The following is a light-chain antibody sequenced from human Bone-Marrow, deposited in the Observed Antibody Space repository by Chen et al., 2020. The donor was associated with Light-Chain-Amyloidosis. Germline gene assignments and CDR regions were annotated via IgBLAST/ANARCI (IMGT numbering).Light chain of an antibody. CDR1: SSDVGGDNH. J-gene: IGLJ1*01. Sequence: QSALTQPASVSASPGPSTTIPCPGTSSDVGGDNHVSWYQQHQDKAPKLMIYEVTNRPSWVPDRFSGSKSDNTASLTISGLQTEDEDDYFCSSYTSTNTLVFGSGTRVTVL. CDR2: EVT. CDR3: SSYTSTNTLV. V-gene: IGLV2-14*01.